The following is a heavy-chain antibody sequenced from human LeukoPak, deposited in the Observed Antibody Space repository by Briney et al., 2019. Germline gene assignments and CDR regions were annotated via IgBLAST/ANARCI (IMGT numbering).Heavy chain of an antibody. J-gene: IGHJ4*02. V-gene: IGHV3-23*01. CDR3: AKGVPNTGKAFAY. Sequence: GGSLRLSCAASGFTFSSYAMSWVRQTPGKGLYWVSTISASGDGTYYVASVRGRFTISRDNSKDTLYLQMNSLRAEDTAVYYCAKGVPNTGKAFAYWGQGTLVTVSS. CDR2: ISASGDGT. D-gene: IGHD3-10*01. CDR1: GFTFSSYA.